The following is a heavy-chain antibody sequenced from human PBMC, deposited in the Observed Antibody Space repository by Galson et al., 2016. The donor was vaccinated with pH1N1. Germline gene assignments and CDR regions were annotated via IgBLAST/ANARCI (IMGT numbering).Heavy chain of an antibody. CDR2: INPNSGGR. CDR3: ARGSGYSGYGPEYYFDY. D-gene: IGHD5-12*01. V-gene: IGHV1-2*02. J-gene: IGHJ4*02. Sequence: SVKVSCKASGYTFTGYYMHWVRQAPGQGLEWMGWINPNSGGRNYAQKFQGRVTMTRDTSISTAYMELSRLRSDDTAVYSCARGSGYSGYGPEYYFDYWGQGTLVTVSS. CDR1: GYTFTGYY.